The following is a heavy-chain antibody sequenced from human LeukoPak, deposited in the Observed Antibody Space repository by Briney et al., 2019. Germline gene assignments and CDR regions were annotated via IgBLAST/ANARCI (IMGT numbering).Heavy chain of an antibody. CDR3: ARDGGSYSPQDY. CDR2: ISYDGSNK. V-gene: IGHV3-30-3*01. J-gene: IGHJ4*02. Sequence: GRSLRLSCAASGFTFSSYAMHWVRQAPGKGLKWVAVISYDGSNKYYADSVKGRFTISRDNSKNTLSLQMNSLRAEDTAVYYCARDGGSYSPQDYWGQGTLVTVFS. D-gene: IGHD1-26*01. CDR1: GFTFSSYA.